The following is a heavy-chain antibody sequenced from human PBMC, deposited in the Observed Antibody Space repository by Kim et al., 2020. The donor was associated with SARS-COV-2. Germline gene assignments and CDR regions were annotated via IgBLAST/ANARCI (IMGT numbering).Heavy chain of an antibody. J-gene: IGHJ4*02. CDR3: ARAAGDSGYFELPFDC. CDR1: GFTFSSYA. Sequence: GGSLRLSCAASGFTFSSYAMAWVRQAPGKGLEWVSPITGSGGTTFYADSVKGRFTISRDNSKNMLYLQMSSLRVEDTAVYYCARAAGDSGYFELPFDCWGQGTLVTVSS. D-gene: IGHD3-22*01. CDR2: ITGSGGTT. V-gene: IGHV3-23*01.